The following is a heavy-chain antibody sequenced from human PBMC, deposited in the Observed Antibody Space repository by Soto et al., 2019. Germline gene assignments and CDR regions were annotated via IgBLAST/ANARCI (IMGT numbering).Heavy chain of an antibody. J-gene: IGHJ4*02. D-gene: IGHD3-10*01. CDR2: INAGNGNT. CDR3: ARVGGHYYGSGSYYFDY. CDR1: GYTFTSYA. V-gene: IGHV1-3*01. Sequence: QVQLVQSGAEVKKPGASVKVSCKASGYTFTSYAMHWVRQAPGQRLEWMGWINAGNGNTKYSQKFQGRVTITRDTSASTAYMELSSLRSEDTAVYYCARVGGHYYGSGSYYFDYWGQGTLVTVSS.